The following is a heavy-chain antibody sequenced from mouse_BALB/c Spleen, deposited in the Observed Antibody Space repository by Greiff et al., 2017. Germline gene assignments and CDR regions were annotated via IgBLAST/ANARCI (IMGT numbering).Heavy chain of an antibody. Sequence: VKLMESGAELARPGASVKLSCKASGYTFTSYWMQWVKQRPGQGLEWIGAIYPGDGDTRYTQKFKGKATLTADKSSSTAYMQLSSLASEDSAVYYCARRYGNYEGAMDYWGQGTSVTVSS. V-gene: IGHV1-87*01. CDR2: IYPGDGDT. CDR1: GYTFTSYW. CDR3: ARRYGNYEGAMDY. D-gene: IGHD2-1*01. J-gene: IGHJ4*01.